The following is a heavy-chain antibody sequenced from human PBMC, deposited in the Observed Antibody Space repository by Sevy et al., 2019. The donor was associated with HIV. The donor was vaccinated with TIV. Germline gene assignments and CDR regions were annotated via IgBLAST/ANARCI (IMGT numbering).Heavy chain of an antibody. D-gene: IGHD1-26*01. CDR1: GYTFTSYC. Sequence: ASVKVSCKASGYTFTSYCITWVRQAPGQGLEWMGWINADNGKTEYAQKVQGRVTMTTDTSTSTAYMGVRSLISDDTAGHYCGRHRGRWECEGNWFDHWGQGTLVTVSS. CDR2: INADNGKT. CDR3: GRHRGRWECEGNWFDH. J-gene: IGHJ5*02. V-gene: IGHV1-18*01.